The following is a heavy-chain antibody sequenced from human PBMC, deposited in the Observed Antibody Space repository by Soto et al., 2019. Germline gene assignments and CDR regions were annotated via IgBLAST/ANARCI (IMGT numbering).Heavy chain of an antibody. CDR1: GFTFSIYA. CDR2: ISGSGGST. CDR3: APRDTYGGFDY. J-gene: IGHJ4*02. Sequence: GGSLRLSCAASGFTFSIYAMSWVRHAPGKGLEWVSAISGSGGSTYYADSVKGRFTISRDNSKNTLYLQMNSLRAEDTAVYYCAPRDTYGGFDYWGQGTLVTVSS. V-gene: IGHV3-23*01. D-gene: IGHD4-17*01.